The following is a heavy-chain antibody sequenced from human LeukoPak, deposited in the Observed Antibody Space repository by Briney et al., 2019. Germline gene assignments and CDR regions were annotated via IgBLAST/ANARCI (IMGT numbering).Heavy chain of an antibody. D-gene: IGHD6-19*01. J-gene: IGHJ4*02. CDR2: FHLDGRN. CDR1: GGSVSRTNW. CDR3: GRLATAYRSGWYYYFDY. Sequence: PSGTLSLTCGVAGGSVSRTNWWAWIRQPPGKGLDWIGEFHLDGRNNFHPSLKSRLTISVDQSENNVSLKLSSVTAADTAVYHCGRLATAYRSGWYYYFDYWGQGTLVTVSS. V-gene: IGHV4-4*02.